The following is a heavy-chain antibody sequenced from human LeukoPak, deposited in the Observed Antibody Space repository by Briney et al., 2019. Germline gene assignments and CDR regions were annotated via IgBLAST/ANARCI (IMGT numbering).Heavy chain of an antibody. CDR1: GGSISSGGYS. CDR2: IYHSGSI. J-gene: IGHJ4*02. Sequence: SETLSLTCAVSGGSISSGGYSWSWIRQPPGKGLEWIGYIYHSGSIYYNPSLKSRVTISVDRSKNQFSLKLSSVTAADTAVYYCARVGPGYSYGYTDYYFDYWGQGTLVTVSS. CDR3: ARVGPGYSYGYTDYYFDY. D-gene: IGHD5-18*01. V-gene: IGHV4-30-2*01.